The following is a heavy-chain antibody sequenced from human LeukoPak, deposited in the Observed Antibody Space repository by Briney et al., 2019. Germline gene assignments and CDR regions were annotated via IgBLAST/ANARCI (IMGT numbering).Heavy chain of an antibody. CDR2: FHISGNT. Sequence: PSQTLSLTCTVSGGSISSGSYCWSWIRQPAGKGLEWIGHFHISGNTNYNPSLKSRVTISVDTSKNQFSLKLNSVTAADTAVYYCARDGCGGSCFHYYSYYMDVWGKGTTVTISS. D-gene: IGHD2-15*01. CDR1: GGSISSGSYC. CDR3: ARDGCGGSCFHYYSYYMDV. V-gene: IGHV4-61*09. J-gene: IGHJ6*03.